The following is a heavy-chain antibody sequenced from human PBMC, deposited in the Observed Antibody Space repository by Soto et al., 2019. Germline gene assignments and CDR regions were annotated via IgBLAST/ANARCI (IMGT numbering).Heavy chain of an antibody. CDR1: GGSFSGYY. Sequence: SETLSLTCAVYGGSFSGYYWSWISQPPGKGLEWIGEINHSGSTNYNPSLKSRVTISVDTSKNQFSLKLSSVTAADTAVYYCARGYGDYGGPPPGGYYMDVWGKGTTVTVSS. D-gene: IGHD4-17*01. CDR3: ARGYGDYGGPPPGGYYMDV. J-gene: IGHJ6*03. V-gene: IGHV4-34*01. CDR2: INHSGST.